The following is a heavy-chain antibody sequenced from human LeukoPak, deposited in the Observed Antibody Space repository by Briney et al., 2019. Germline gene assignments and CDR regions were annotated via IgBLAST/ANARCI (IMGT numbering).Heavy chain of an antibody. D-gene: IGHD5-18*01. CDR1: GFTFSGSA. CDR3: TRHGVDTAMVTVDY. V-gene: IGHV3-73*01. CDR2: IRSKANSYAT. Sequence: PGGSLRLSCAASGFTFSGSAMHWVRQASGKGLEWVGRIRSKANSYATAYAASVKGRFTISRDDSKNTAYLQMNSLKTEDTAVYYCTRHGVDTAMVTVDYWGQGTLVTVSS. J-gene: IGHJ4*02.